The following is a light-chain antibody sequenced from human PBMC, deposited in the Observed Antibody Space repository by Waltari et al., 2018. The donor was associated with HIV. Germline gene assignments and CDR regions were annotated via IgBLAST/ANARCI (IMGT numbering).Light chain of an antibody. CDR2: DSS. V-gene: IGKV3-15*01. J-gene: IGKJ1*01. CDR1: QSLSTN. Sequence: EIVVTQVPAALSVSPGERASLSCIASQSLSTNLAWYHQVSGQAPRLLISDSSNRATGVPYRFRGSGSGTHFTLTLSSLQSEDSGVYYCQQYSDWPRAFGLGTKGEV. CDR3: QQYSDWPRA.